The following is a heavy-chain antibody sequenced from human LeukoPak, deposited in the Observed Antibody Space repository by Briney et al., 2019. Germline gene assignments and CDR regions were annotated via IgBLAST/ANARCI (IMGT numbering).Heavy chain of an antibody. J-gene: IGHJ5*02. CDR1: GFTFNDYA. Sequence: GGSLRLSCAASGFTFNDYAMSWVRQSPATGLEWVSAVSDIGNSTFYADALMGRFTISRDNSKNTLFLQMNDLRIDDTAVYYCAKGDSSGNWFDAWGQGALVSVSS. CDR2: VSDIGNST. CDR3: AKGDSSGNWFDA. V-gene: IGHV3-23*01. D-gene: IGHD6-19*01.